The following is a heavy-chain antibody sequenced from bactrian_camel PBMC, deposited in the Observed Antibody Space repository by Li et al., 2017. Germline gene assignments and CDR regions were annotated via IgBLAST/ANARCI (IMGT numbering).Heavy chain of an antibody. Sequence: HVQLVESGGGLVQPGGSLRLSCTASGFTFSLWTMSWIRQAPGKGPEWVSTAYSDNSGTYYAASVKGRFTISRDNAKNTLFLQMDSPKTEDTAVYYCVLGWWYGQGTQVTVS. CDR1: GFTFSLWT. CDR2: AYSDNSGT. J-gene: IGHJ4*01. V-gene: IGHV3S7*01. D-gene: IGHD2*01.